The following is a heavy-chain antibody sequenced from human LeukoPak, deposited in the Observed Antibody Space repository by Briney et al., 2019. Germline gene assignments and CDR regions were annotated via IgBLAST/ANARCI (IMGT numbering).Heavy chain of an antibody. D-gene: IGHD2-15*01. Sequence: PSETLSLTCAASGGSISSSNWWSWVRQPPGKGLEWIGEIYHSGSTNYNPSLKSRVTISVDKSKNQFSLKLSSVTAADTAVYYCARLIGSAKGENDGFDPWGQGTLGTVSS. V-gene: IGHV4-4*02. CDR2: IYHSGST. J-gene: IGHJ5*02. CDR1: GGSISSSNW. CDR3: ARLIGSAKGENDGFDP.